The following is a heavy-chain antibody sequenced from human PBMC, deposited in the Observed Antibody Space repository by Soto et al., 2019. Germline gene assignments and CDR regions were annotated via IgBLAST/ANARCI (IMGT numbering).Heavy chain of an antibody. Sequence: QVQLQESGPGLVKPSQTLSLTCTVSGGSITSDGYYWSWIRQLPGKGLEWIGSIYYSGSTYYNPSLKIRLIISLDTSKNQFSLKLSSVTDADTAVYYCARYHGASCYFDYWGQGTLVTVSS. CDR2: IYYSGST. D-gene: IGHD4-17*01. CDR1: GGSITSDGYY. V-gene: IGHV4-31*03. J-gene: IGHJ4*02. CDR3: ARYHGASCYFDY.